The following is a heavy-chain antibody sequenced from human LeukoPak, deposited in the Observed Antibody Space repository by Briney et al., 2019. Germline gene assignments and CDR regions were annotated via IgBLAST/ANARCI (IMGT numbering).Heavy chain of an antibody. CDR2: IKQDGSEK. V-gene: IGHV3-7*01. CDR3: ARINCSAGSCYSFPYYFDY. Sequence: GGSLRLSCAASGFTFSSYWMSWVRQAPGKGLEWVANIKQDGSEKYYVDSVKGRFTISRDNAKNSLYLQMNSLRAEDTAVYYCARINCSAGSCYSFPYYFDYWGQGTLVTVSS. D-gene: IGHD2-15*01. J-gene: IGHJ4*02. CDR1: GFTFSSYW.